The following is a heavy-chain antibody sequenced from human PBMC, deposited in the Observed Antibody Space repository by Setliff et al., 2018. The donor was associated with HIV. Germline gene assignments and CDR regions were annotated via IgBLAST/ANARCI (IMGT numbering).Heavy chain of an antibody. CDR1: GGSISSSSYY. CDR2: IYYSGST. CDR3: ARQQHSSDLKIWNY. J-gene: IGHJ4*02. V-gene: IGHV4-39*01. D-gene: IGHD6-19*01. Sequence: PSETLSLTCTVSGGSISSSSYYWGWVRQPPGKGLEWIGSIYYSGSTYYNPSLKSRVTIFVDTSKNQFSLKLSSVTAADAAVYYCARQQHSSDLKIWNYWGQGTLVTVSS.